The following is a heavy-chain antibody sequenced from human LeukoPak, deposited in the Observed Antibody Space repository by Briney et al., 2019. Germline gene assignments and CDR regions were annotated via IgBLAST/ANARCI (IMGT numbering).Heavy chain of an antibody. V-gene: IGHV4-31*03. CDR1: GGSISSGGYY. CDR3: AREVKHEKKFDP. J-gene: IGHJ5*02. Sequence: SQTLSLTCTVSGGSISSGGYYWSWIRQHPGEGLEWIGYIYYSGSTYYNPSLKSRVTISVDTSKNQFSLKLSSVTAADTAVYYCAREVKHEKKFDPWGQGTLVTVSS. D-gene: IGHD2-21*01. CDR2: IYYSGST.